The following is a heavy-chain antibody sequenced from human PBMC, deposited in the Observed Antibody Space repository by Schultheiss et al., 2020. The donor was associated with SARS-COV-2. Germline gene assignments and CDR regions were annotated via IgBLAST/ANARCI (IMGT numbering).Heavy chain of an antibody. J-gene: IGHJ5*02. V-gene: IGHV1-2*02. Sequence: ASVKVSCKASGYTFTGYYMHWVRQAPGQGLEWMGWINPNSGGTNYAQKFQGRVTMTRDTSISTAYMELSSLRSEDTAVYYCARAATLRFGELLPPDPWGQGTLVTVSS. CDR2: INPNSGGT. CDR3: ARAATLRFGELLPPDP. CDR1: GYTFTGYY. D-gene: IGHD3-10*01.